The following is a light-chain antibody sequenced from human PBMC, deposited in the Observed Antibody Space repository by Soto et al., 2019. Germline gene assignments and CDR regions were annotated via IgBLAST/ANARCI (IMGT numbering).Light chain of an antibody. CDR2: GNS. Sequence: QPVLTQPPSVSGAPGQRVTISCTGSSSNIGAGFDVHWYHQIAGTAPKLLIYGNSNRPSGVPDRFSGSKSGTSASLAITGLQAEDEADYYCQSYDNSLSVYVFGTGTKVTVL. J-gene: IGLJ1*01. V-gene: IGLV1-40*01. CDR3: QSYDNSLSVYV. CDR1: SSNIGAGFD.